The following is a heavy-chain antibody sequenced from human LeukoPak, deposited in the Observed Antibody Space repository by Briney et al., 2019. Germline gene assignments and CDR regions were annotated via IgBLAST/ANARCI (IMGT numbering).Heavy chain of an antibody. J-gene: IGHJ4*02. CDR3: CGYSYGENDY. CDR2: IYYSGST. D-gene: IGHD5-18*01. CDR1: SGSISSSSYY. Sequence: SETLSLTCTVSSGSISSSSYYWGWIRQPPGKGLEWIGSIYYSGSTYYNPSLKSRVTISVDTSKNQFSLKLSSVTAADTAVYYCCGYSYGENDYWGQGTLVTVSS. V-gene: IGHV4-39*07.